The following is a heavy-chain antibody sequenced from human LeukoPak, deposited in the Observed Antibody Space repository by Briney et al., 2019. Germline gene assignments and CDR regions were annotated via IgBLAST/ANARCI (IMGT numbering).Heavy chain of an antibody. CDR3: ARAQGVTTT. CDR1: GGSFSGYY. V-gene: IGHV4-34*01. CDR2: INHSGST. D-gene: IGHD4-17*01. J-gene: IGHJ4*02. Sequence: SETLSLTCAVYGGSFSGYYWSWIRQPPGKGLEWIGEINHSGSTNYNPSLKSRVTISVDTSKNQFFLKLSSVTAADTAVYYCARAQGVTTTWGQGTLVTVSS.